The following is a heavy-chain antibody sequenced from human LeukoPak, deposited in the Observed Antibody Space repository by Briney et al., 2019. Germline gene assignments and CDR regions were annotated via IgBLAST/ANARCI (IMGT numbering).Heavy chain of an antibody. D-gene: IGHD3-3*01. V-gene: IGHV3-53*05. CDR3: ARDYTYYDFSFPY. CDR2: IYSGGTT. CDR1: GFTVSSNY. J-gene: IGHJ4*02. Sequence: GGSLRLSCAASGFTVSSNYMSWVRQAPGKGLEWVSVIYSGGTTYYADSVKGRFTISRDNSKNTLYLQMNSLRAEDTAVYYCARDYTYYDFSFPYWGQGTLVTVSS.